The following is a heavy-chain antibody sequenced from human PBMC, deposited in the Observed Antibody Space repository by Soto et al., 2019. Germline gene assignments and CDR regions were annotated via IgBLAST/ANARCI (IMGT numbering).Heavy chain of an antibody. CDR1: GFSLSDYW. J-gene: IGHJ4*02. CDR2: ITRDGSST. D-gene: IGHD5-18*01. V-gene: IGHV3-74*01. CDR3: ARGANGYYYFDY. Sequence: EVQLVESGGGLVQPGGSLRLSCAASGFSLSDYWMHWVRQAPGEGLVWLSRITRDGSSTNYADSVKGRFTISRDNAKNTLYLQLISLRGEDTAVYYCARGANGYYYFDYWGQGTLVTVSS.